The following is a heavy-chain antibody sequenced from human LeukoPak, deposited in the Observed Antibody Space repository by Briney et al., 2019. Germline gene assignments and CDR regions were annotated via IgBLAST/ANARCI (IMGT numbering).Heavy chain of an antibody. V-gene: IGHV4-59*08. J-gene: IGHJ4*02. CDR3: ARHRLRHSQSLIFDY. CDR1: GGSISSYY. Sequence: SETLSLTCTVSGGSISSYYWSWIRQPPGKGLEWIGYIYYSGSTNYNPSLKSRVTISVDTSKNQFSLKLSSVTAADTAVYYCARHRLRHSQSLIFDYWGQGTLVTVS. D-gene: IGHD2-21*01. CDR2: IYYSGST.